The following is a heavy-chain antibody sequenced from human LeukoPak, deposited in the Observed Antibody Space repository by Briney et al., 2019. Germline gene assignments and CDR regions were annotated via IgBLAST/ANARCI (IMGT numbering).Heavy chain of an antibody. CDR1: GFTFSSYA. V-gene: IGHV3-30*04. CDR3: ARDPYSSPVTLYYMDV. J-gene: IGHJ6*03. Sequence: PGGSLRLSCAASGFTFSSYALHWVRLAPGKGLEWVAVISYDASNKYFADSVKGRFTISRDNSKNTLYLQMNSLRAEDTAVYYCARDPYSSPVTLYYMDVWGKGTTVTVSS. CDR2: ISYDASNK. D-gene: IGHD6-13*01.